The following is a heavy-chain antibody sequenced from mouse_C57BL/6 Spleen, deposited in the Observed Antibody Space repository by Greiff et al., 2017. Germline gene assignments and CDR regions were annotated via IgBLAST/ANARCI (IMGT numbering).Heavy chain of an antibody. J-gene: IGHJ3*01. V-gene: IGHV1-64*01. CDR3: GRLGLLRPRGFAD. CDR2: IHPNSGST. D-gene: IGHD1-1*01. CDR1: GYTFTSYW. Sequence: QVQLQQPGAELVKPGASVKLSCKASGYTFTSYWMHWVKQRPGQGLEWIGMIHPNSGSTNYNEKFKSKATLTVAKSSSTAYMQLSRLTSEDSAVYYCGRLGLLRPRGFADWGQGTLVTVSA.